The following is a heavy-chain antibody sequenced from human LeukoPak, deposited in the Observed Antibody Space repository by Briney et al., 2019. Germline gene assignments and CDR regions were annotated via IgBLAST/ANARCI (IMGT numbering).Heavy chain of an antibody. V-gene: IGHV3-9*01. CDR2: ISWNSGSI. D-gene: IGHD6-13*01. CDR3: AKDGRSSWTRGATDY. J-gene: IGHJ4*02. CDR1: GFTFDDYA. Sequence: PGGSLRLSCAASGFTFDDYAMHWVRQAPGKGLEWVSGISWNSGSIGYADSVKGRFTISRDNAKNSLYLQMNSLRAEDTALYYCAKDGRSSWTRGATDYWGQGTLVTVSS.